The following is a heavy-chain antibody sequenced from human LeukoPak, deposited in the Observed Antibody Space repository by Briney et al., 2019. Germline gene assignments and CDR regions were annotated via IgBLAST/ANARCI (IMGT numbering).Heavy chain of an antibody. D-gene: IGHD2-2*01. CDR2: ISYDGSNK. J-gene: IGHJ5*02. Sequence: GGSLRLSCAASGFTFSSYGMHWVRQAPGKGLEWVAVISYDGSNKYYADSVKGRFTISRDNSKNTLYLQMNSLRAEDTAVYYCAKDLDQLLWDNWFDPWGQGTLVTVSS. V-gene: IGHV3-30*18. CDR1: GFTFSSYG. CDR3: AKDLDQLLWDNWFDP.